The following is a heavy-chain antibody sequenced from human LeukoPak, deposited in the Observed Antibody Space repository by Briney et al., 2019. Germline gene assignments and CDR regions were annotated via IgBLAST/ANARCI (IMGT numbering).Heavy chain of an antibody. Sequence: GASVKVSCKASGYTFTGYYMHWVRQAPGQGLEWIGWINPNSGGTSYAQKFQGRVTMTRDTSISTAYMELSRLRSDDTAVYYCARDAGIVYYFDYWGQGTLVTVSS. D-gene: IGHD1-26*01. V-gene: IGHV1-2*02. CDR3: ARDAGIVYYFDY. CDR1: GYTFTGYY. J-gene: IGHJ4*02. CDR2: INPNSGGT.